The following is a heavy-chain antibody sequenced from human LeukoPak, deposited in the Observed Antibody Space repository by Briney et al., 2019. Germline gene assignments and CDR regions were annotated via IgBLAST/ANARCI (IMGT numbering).Heavy chain of an antibody. CDR1: GASISSYY. CDR3: ARQVGWLDP. V-gene: IGHV4-4*09. D-gene: IGHD1-26*01. Sequence: SETLSLTCTVPGASISSYYWSWIRQPPGKGLEWIGYNYTSGSTHYNPSLRSRVTISVDTSKNQFSLRLTSVTAADTAVYYCARQVGWLDPWGQGTLVTVSS. J-gene: IGHJ5*02. CDR2: NYTSGST.